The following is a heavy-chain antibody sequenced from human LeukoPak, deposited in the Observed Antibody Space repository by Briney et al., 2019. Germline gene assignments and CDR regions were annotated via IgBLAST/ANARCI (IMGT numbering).Heavy chain of an antibody. D-gene: IGHD3-3*01. CDR3: ARSKVYYDFWSADIVPYYYYGMDV. CDR2: MNPNSGNT. CDR1: GYTFTSYD. V-gene: IGHV1-8*01. Sequence: GASVKVSCKASGYTFTSYDINWVRQATGQGLEWMGWMNPNSGNTGYALKFQGRVTMTRNTSISTAYMELSSLRSEDTAVYYCARSKVYYDFWSADIVPYYYYGMDVWGQGTTVTVPS. J-gene: IGHJ6*02.